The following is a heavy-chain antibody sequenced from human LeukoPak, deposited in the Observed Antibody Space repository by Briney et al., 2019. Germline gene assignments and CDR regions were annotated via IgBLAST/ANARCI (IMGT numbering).Heavy chain of an antibody. CDR2: IWYDGSNK. D-gene: IGHD1-26*01. J-gene: IGHJ3*02. CDR3: ARGIVGATLPDAFDI. V-gene: IGHV3-33*01. Sequence: PGRSLRLSCAASGFTFSSYGMHWVRQAPGKGLEWVAVIWYDGSNKYYADSVKGRFTISRDNSKSTLYLQMNSLRAEDTAVYYCARGIVGATLPDAFDIWGQGTMVTVSS. CDR1: GFTFSSYG.